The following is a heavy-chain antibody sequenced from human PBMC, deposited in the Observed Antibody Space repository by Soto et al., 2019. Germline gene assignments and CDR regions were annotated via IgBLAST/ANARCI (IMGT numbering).Heavy chain of an antibody. CDR1: GYTFTGYY. CDR2: INPNSGGT. CDR3: ARDLSLRSGYTDY. D-gene: IGHD5-12*01. V-gene: IGHV1-2*02. Sequence: GASVKVSCKASGYTFTGYYMHRVRQAPGQGLEWLGWINPNSGGTNYAPNFQGRVTMSWDTSISTAYMELSSLRSDDTAVYYCARDLSLRSGYTDYWGQGTLVTVSS. J-gene: IGHJ4*02.